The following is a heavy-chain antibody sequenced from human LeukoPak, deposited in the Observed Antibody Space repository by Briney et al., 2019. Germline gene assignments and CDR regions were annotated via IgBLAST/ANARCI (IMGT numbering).Heavy chain of an antibody. CDR3: ARDLAPDYDILTGTDAFDI. CDR1: GFTFSSYS. V-gene: IGHV3-21*01. CDR2: ISSSGSYI. D-gene: IGHD3-9*01. J-gene: IGHJ3*02. Sequence: GGSLRLSCAASGFTFSSYSMNWVRQAPGKGLEWVSSISSSGSYIYYADSVKGRFTISRDNAKNSLYLQMNSLRAEDTAVYYCARDLAPDYDILTGTDAFDIWGQGTMVTVSS.